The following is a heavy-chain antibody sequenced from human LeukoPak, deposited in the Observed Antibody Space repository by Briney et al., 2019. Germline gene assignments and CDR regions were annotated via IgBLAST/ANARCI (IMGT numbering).Heavy chain of an antibody. J-gene: IGHJ4*02. V-gene: IGHV3-30*04. Sequence: GRSLRLSCAASGFTFSSYAMHWVRQAPGKGLEWVAVISYDGSNKYYADSVKGRFTISRDNSKNTLYLQMNSLRAEDTAVYYCARDLDYWGQGTLVTVSS. CDR2: ISYDGSNK. CDR1: GFTFSSYA. CDR3: ARDLDY.